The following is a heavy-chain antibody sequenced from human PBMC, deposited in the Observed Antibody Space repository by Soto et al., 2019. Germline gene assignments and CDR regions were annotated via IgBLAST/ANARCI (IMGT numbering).Heavy chain of an antibody. CDR3: VRDGAVAGNINFDF. Sequence: QVQLVQSGAEVKRPGASVKVSCKASGYTFTNYGVHWVRQAPGQRLEWMGWINAGDGNTKNSRNFQGRVTITRETSASTAYMELSSLRSEDTAVYYCVRDGAVAGNINFDFWGQGTLVTVSS. CDR2: INAGDGNT. J-gene: IGHJ4*02. V-gene: IGHV1-3*01. D-gene: IGHD6-19*01. CDR1: GYTFTNYG.